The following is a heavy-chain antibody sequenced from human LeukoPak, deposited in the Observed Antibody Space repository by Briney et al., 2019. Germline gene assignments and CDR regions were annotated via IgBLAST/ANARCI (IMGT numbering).Heavy chain of an antibody. D-gene: IGHD3-22*01. CDR1: GGSISSYY. J-gene: IGHJ3*02. CDR3: ARGTYYYDSSGYRRSAFDT. V-gene: IGHV4-59*01. Sequence: SETLSLTCTVSGGSISSYYWSWIRQPPGEGLEWIGYIYYSGSTNYNPSLKSRVTISVDTSKNQFSLKLSSVTAADTAVYYCARGTYYYDSSGYRRSAFDTWGQGTMVTVSS. CDR2: IYYSGST.